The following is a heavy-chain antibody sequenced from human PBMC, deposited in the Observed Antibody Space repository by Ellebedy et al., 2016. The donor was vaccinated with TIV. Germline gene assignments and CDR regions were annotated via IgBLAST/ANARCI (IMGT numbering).Heavy chain of an antibody. J-gene: IGHJ4*02. CDR3: TTDSFTMIPFDY. CDR2: IKSKTDGGTT. Sequence: GGSLRLSCGASGFTFSNAWMNWVRQAPGKGLEWVGRIKSKTDGGTTDYAAPVKGRFTISRDGSKNTLYLQMNSLKTEDTAVYYCTTDSFTMIPFDYWGQGTLVTVSS. V-gene: IGHV3-15*07. CDR1: GFTFSNAW. D-gene: IGHD3-22*01.